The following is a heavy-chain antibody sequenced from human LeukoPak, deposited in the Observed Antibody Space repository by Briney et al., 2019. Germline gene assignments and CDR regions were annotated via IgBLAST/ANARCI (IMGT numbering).Heavy chain of an antibody. CDR2: IYSGGST. CDR3: ARGVFAVGILFDP. D-gene: IGHD3-16*02. CDR1: GFTVSSNY. J-gene: IGHJ5*02. Sequence: GGSLRLSCAASGFTVSSNYMSWVRQAPGKGLEWVSVIYSGGSTYYADSVKGRFTISRHNSKNTLYLQMNSLRSEDTAVYYCARGVFAVGILFDPWGQGTLVTVSS. V-gene: IGHV3-53*04.